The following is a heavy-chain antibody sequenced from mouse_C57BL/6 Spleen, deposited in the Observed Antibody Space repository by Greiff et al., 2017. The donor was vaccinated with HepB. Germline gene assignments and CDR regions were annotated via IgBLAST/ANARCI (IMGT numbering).Heavy chain of an antibody. CDR1: GYAFSSSW. J-gene: IGHJ3*01. D-gene: IGHD2-4*01. V-gene: IGHV1-82*01. CDR3: ARSGLVPFAY. CDR2: IYPGDGDT. Sequence: VKVVESGPELVKPGASVKISCKASGYAFSSSWMNWVKQRPGKGLEWIGRIYPGDGDTNYNGKFKGKATLTADKSSSTAYMQLSSLTSEDSAVYFCARSGLVPFAYWGQGTLVTVSA.